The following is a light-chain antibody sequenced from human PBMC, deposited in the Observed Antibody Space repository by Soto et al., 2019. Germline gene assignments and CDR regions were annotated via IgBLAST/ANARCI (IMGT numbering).Light chain of an antibody. CDR3: QQYNSYPWT. V-gene: IGKV1-5*01. J-gene: IGKJ1*01. CDR1: QSISSW. CDR2: DAS. Sequence: DIQMTQSPSTLSASVGDRVTITCRASQSISSWLAWYQQKPGKAPKLLIYDASSLKSGVPSRFSGSGSGTEITLTISSLHPDDFATYYCQQYNSYPWTFGQGTKVEIK.